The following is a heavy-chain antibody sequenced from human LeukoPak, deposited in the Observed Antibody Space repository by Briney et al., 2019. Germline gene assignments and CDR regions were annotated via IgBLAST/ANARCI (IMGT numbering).Heavy chain of an antibody. CDR1: GGSFSGYY. V-gene: IGHV4-34*01. D-gene: IGHD6-19*01. CDR3: ARRGGSGWDTFDY. J-gene: IGHJ4*02. Sequence: PSETLSLTCAVYGGSFSGYYWSWIRQPPGKGLEWIGSIYYSGSTYYNPSLKSRVTISVDTSKNQFSLKLSSVTAADTAVYYCARRGGSGWDTFDYWGQGTLVTVSS. CDR2: IYYSGST.